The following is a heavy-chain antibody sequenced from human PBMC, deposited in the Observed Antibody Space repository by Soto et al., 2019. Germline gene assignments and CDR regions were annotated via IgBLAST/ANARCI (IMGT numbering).Heavy chain of an antibody. CDR1: GYTFTSYY. CDR3: AXSPIYYYDSSGYGPLDY. V-gene: IGHV1-46*01. D-gene: IGHD3-22*01. CDR2: INPSGGST. J-gene: IGHJ4*02. Sequence: ASVKVSCKASGYTFTSYYMHWVRQAPGQGLEWMGIINPSGGSTSYAQKFQGRVTMTRDTSTSTVHMELSSLRSEDTAVYYCAXSPIYYYDSSGYGPLDYWGPGTLVTVSS.